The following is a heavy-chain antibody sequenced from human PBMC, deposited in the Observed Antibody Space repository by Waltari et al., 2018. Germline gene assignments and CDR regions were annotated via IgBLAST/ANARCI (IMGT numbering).Heavy chain of an antibody. CDR2: IKRDGNGK. Sequence: EVQLVESGGDLVQPGGSLRLSCAASGFTFSSYWMTWVRKAPGEGLEGVAKIKRDGNGKDYADSVKGRFTISRDNAKNALYLQMNSLRAEDTAVYYCARAYSGSYETWGQGTLVTVSS. J-gene: IGHJ3*01. CDR3: ARAYSGSYET. D-gene: IGHD1-26*01. V-gene: IGHV3-7*01. CDR1: GFTFSSYW.